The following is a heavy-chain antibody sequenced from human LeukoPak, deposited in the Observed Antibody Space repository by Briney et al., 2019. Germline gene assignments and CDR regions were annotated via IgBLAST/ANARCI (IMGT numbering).Heavy chain of an antibody. CDR3: ARQTGSGLFSLP. V-gene: IGHV4-39*01. CDR2: IYFSGGT. D-gene: IGHD3-10*01. Sequence: SETLSLTCTVSGDSISSSNCYWGWVRQPPGKGLEWIGSIYFSGGTYYNASLKSRVTISVDTSKNQFSLKLSSVTAADTAVYYCARQTGSGLFSLPGGQGTLVTVSS. J-gene: IGHJ4*02. CDR1: GDSISSSNCY.